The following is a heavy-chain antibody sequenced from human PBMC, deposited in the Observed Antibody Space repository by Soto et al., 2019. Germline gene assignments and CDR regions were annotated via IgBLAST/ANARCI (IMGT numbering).Heavy chain of an antibody. J-gene: IGHJ4*02. V-gene: IGHV1-18*01. CDR3: ARRYCGRTSCYGFFDY. D-gene: IGHD2-2*01. Sequence: QVQLVQSGVEVKKPGASVTVSCKASGYTFTSYGIVWVRQDPGQGLEWMGWISAYNGNTSYAQKYQDRVTMTRDTSSDTAHMELRSLTSDDTAVYYCARRYCGRTSCYGFFDYWGQGTLVTVSS. CDR1: GYTFTSYG. CDR2: ISAYNGNT.